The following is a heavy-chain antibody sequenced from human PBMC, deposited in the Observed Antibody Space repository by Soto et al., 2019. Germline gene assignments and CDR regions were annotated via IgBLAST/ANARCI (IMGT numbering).Heavy chain of an antibody. J-gene: IGHJ4*02. CDR3: ARRLYGDYDY. D-gene: IGHD4-17*01. Sequence: QAQLVQSGAEVKEHGASVKVSCTASGYSFTTSGITWVRQAPGQGLEWMGWISTYNGNTNYAQKLQDRVTMTTDTSTSTADMELRSLRSDDTAVYYCARRLYGDYDYWGQGTLVTVSS. CDR1: GYSFTTSG. V-gene: IGHV1-18*01. CDR2: ISTYNGNT.